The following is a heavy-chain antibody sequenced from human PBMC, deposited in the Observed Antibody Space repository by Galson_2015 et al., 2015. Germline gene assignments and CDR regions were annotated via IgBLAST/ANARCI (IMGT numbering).Heavy chain of an antibody. CDR2: TYYRSKWYN. CDR1: GDSVSSNSAA. Sequence: AISGDSVSSNSAAWNWIRQSPSRGLEWLGRTYYRSKWYNGYAASVKGRITINPDTSKNQFSLQLNSVTPEDTAVYYCARMVGDSPDSWGQGTLVTVSS. CDR3: ARMVGDSPDS. J-gene: IGHJ5*01. V-gene: IGHV6-1*01. D-gene: IGHD3-10*01.